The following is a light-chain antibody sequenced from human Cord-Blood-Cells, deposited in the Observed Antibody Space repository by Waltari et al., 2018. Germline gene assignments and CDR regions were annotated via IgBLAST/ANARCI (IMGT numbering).Light chain of an antibody. CDR2: QDS. V-gene: IGLV3-1*01. J-gene: IGLJ2*01. Sequence: SYELTQPPSVSVSLGQTASITCSGDKLADKYASWYQQKPGQSPVLVIYQDSKRPSGIPERFSGSNSGNTATLTISGTQAMDEADYYCQAWDSSTDVVFGGGTKLTVL. CDR3: QAWDSSTDVV. CDR1: KLADKY.